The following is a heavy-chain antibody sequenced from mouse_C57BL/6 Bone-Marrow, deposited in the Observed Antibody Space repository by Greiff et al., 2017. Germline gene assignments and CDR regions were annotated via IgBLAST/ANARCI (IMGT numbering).Heavy chain of an antibody. V-gene: IGHV1-81*01. J-gene: IGHJ3*01. CDR2: IYPRSGNT. CDR1: GYTFTSYG. Sequence: QVQLQQSGAELARPGASVTLSCKASGYTFTSYGIRWVKQRTGQGLEWIGEIYPRSGNTYYNEKFKCKATLTADKSSRAAYMERRSLTSEDSAVYFSARVGRGFAYWGQGTLVTVSA. CDR3: ARVGRGFAY.